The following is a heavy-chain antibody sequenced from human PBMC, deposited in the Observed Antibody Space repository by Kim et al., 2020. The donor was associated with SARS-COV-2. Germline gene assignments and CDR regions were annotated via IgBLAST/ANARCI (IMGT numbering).Heavy chain of an antibody. Sequence: SETLSLTCAVYGGSFSGYYWSWIRQPPGKGLEWIGEINHSGSTNYNPSLKSRVTISVDTSKNQFSLKLSSVTAADTAVYYCAREPTMVSSHGYWGQGTLVTVSS. D-gene: IGHD3-10*01. V-gene: IGHV4-34*01. CDR2: INHSGST. CDR3: AREPTMVSSHGY. J-gene: IGHJ4*02. CDR1: GGSFSGYY.